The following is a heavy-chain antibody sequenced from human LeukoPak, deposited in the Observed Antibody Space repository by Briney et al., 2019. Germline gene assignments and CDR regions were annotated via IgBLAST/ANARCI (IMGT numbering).Heavy chain of an antibody. D-gene: IGHD1-14*01. CDR1: GGSISSSSYY. J-gene: IGHJ4*02. Sequence: SETLFLTCTVSGGSISSSSYYWGWIRQPPGKGLEWIGSIYYSGSTYYNPSLKSRVTISVDTSKNQFSLKLSSVTAADTAVYYCARVIFRRAPADYWGQGTLVTVSS. V-gene: IGHV4-39*07. CDR2: IYYSGST. CDR3: ARVIFRRAPADY.